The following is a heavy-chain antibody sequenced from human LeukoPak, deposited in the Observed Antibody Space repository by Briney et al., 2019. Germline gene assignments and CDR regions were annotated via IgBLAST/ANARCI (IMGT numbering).Heavy chain of an antibody. D-gene: IGHD2-15*01. Sequence: GGSLRLSCAASGFTFSSYGMHWVRQAPGKGLEWVAVISYDGSNKYYADSVKGRFTISRDNSKNTLYLQMNSLRAEDTAVYYCAKDTSGGSFDYWGQGTLATVSS. CDR2: ISYDGSNK. J-gene: IGHJ4*02. V-gene: IGHV3-30*18. CDR1: GFTFSSYG. CDR3: AKDTSGGSFDY.